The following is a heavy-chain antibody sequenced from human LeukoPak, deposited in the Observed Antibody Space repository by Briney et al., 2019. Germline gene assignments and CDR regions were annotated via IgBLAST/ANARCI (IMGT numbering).Heavy chain of an antibody. V-gene: IGHV3-21*01. CDR2: ISSSSSYI. CDR3: ASSSPAVGATRAWYY. Sequence: GGSLRLSCAASGFTFSDTWMSWVRQAPGKGLEWVSSISSSSSYIYYADSVKGRFTISRDNAKNSLYLQMNSLRAEDTAVYYCASSSPAVGATRAWYYWGQGTLVTVSS. J-gene: IGHJ4*02. D-gene: IGHD1-26*01. CDR1: GFTFSDTW.